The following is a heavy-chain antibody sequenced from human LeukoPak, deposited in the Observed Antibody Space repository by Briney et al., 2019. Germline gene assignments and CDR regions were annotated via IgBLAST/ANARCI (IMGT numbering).Heavy chain of an antibody. D-gene: IGHD3-10*01. V-gene: IGHV4-59*01. J-gene: IGHJ3*02. Sequence: TSETLSLTCTVSGGSISTYFWSWIRQPPGKGLEWIGYTSYSASSTYNPSLKSRVTISLDTSKNQFSLRLRSVTAASTAVYYCASSQITMVRRVIMLDAFDMWGQGTMVTVSS. CDR2: TSYSASS. CDR1: GGSISTYF. CDR3: ASSQITMVRRVIMLDAFDM.